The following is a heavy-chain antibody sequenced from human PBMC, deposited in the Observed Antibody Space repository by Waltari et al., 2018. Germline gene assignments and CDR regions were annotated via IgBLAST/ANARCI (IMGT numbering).Heavy chain of an antibody. CDR3: AKTLSDPSVGGLDV. J-gene: IGHJ6*02. Sequence: EVQLVESGGGLVQPGGSLRLSCEASGFTFGRSAMTWVRQVPGEGLELLSAMSGGGGSTDYADSLQGRFIISRDPSKNTLFLQLNSLRVEDTAVYFCAKTLSDPSVGGLDVWGQGTPVTVSS. CDR2: MSGGGGST. CDR1: GFTFGRSA. V-gene: IGHV3-23*04. D-gene: IGHD1-26*01.